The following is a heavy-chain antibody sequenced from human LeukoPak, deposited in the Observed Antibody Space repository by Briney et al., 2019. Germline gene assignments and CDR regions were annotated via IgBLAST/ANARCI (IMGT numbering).Heavy chain of an antibody. V-gene: IGHV1-69*04. J-gene: IGHJ6*02. CDR1: GGTFSSYA. Sequence: SVKVSCKASGGTFSSYAISWVRQAPGQGLEWMGRIIPILGIANYAQKFQGRVTITADKSTSTAYMELSSLRSEDTAVYYCARDGGSTSYYYYGMDVWGQGTTVTVSS. D-gene: IGHD2-2*01. CDR2: IIPILGIA. CDR3: ARDGGSTSYYYYGMDV.